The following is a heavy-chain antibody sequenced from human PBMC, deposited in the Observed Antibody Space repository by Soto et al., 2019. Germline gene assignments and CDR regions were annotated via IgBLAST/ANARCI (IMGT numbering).Heavy chain of an antibody. CDR2: ILADFNT. J-gene: IGHJ4*02. CDR3: ARRVEGYFDY. V-gene: IGHV3-23*03. CDR1: GFTFSDYT. Sequence: EVHLLESGGGLVRPGGSLTLSCAASGFTFSDYTMTWVRQAPGKVLECISVILADFNTYYAGSVRGRFTISRDNSKNTLSLEMDSLRAEDTAVYYCARRVEGYFDYWGQGALVTVSS.